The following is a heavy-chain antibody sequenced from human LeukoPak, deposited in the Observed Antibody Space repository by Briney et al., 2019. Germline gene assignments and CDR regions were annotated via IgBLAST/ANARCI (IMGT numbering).Heavy chain of an antibody. Sequence: TPSETLSPTCTVSGGSISSSSYYWGWIRQPPGKGLEWIGSIYYSGSTYYNPSLKSRVTISVDTSNNQFSLKLSSVTAADTAVYYCARFDAMVRGVIIAFDIWGQGTMVTVSS. CDR3: ARFDAMVRGVIIAFDI. CDR2: IYYSGST. CDR1: GGSISSSSYY. V-gene: IGHV4-39*01. J-gene: IGHJ3*02. D-gene: IGHD3-10*01.